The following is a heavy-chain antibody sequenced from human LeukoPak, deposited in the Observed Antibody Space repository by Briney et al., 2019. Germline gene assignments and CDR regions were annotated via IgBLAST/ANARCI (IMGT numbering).Heavy chain of an antibody. CDR3: ARVRGGYCSGGSCYSDAFDI. CDR1: GGSISSYY. Sequence: MASETLSLTCTVSGGSISSYYWSWIRQPPGKGLEWIGYIYYSGSTNYNPSLKSRVTISVDTSKNQFSLKLSSVTAADTAVYYCARVRGGYCSGGSCYSDAFDIWGQGTMVTVSS. J-gene: IGHJ3*02. V-gene: IGHV4-59*12. CDR2: IYYSGST. D-gene: IGHD2-15*01.